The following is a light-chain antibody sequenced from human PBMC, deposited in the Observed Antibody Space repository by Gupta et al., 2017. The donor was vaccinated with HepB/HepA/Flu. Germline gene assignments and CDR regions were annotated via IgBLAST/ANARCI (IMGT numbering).Light chain of an antibody. CDR2: DAS. CDR3: QQDKNWPPIT. CDR1: QSVSGN. V-gene: IGKV3-15*01. Sequence: EIVMTQSPATLSVSPGERATLSCRASQSVSGNLAWYRQKPGQSPRLLIYDASTRDTGIPDRFSVSGSGTEFTLTISSRQSEDFAVYYCQQDKNWPPITFGQGTRLEIK. J-gene: IGKJ5*01.